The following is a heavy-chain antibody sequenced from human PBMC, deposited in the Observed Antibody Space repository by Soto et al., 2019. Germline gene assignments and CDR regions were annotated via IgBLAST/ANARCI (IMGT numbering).Heavy chain of an antibody. D-gene: IGHD6-13*01. CDR2: IYYSGST. Sequence: NPSETLSLTCTVSGGSISSSSYYWGWIRQPAGKGLEWIGSIYYSGSTYYNPSLKSRVTISVDTSKNQFSLKLSSVTAADTAVYYCASLGFTSSWYSRGAYGMDVWGQGTTVTVSS. J-gene: IGHJ6*02. CDR1: GGSISSSSYY. V-gene: IGHV4-39*01. CDR3: ASLGFTSSWYSRGAYGMDV.